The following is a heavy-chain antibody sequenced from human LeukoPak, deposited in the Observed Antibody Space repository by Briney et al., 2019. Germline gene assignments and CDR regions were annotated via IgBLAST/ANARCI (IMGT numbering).Heavy chain of an antibody. Sequence: SETLSLTXTVSGGSIRSSSYYWGWIRQPPGKGLDWIGSIYYSGSTYYNPSLKSRVTISVDTSKNQFSLKLSSVTAADTAVYYCARHSRDTAMVDYWGQGTLVTVSS. J-gene: IGHJ4*02. V-gene: IGHV4-39*01. CDR1: GGSIRSSSYY. CDR2: IYYSGST. D-gene: IGHD5-18*01. CDR3: ARHSRDTAMVDY.